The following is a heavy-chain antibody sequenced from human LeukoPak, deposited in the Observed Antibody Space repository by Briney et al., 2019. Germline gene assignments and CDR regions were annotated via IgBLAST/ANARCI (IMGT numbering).Heavy chain of an antibody. Sequence: SETLSVTCTVSGGFIASYSWSWIRQPAGKGLEWIGRIYTSGGSDYNPSLKSRVTMSLDTSKNQFYLKMTSVTAADSAVYYCARGPSGCYHGWGQGILVTVSS. CDR2: IYTSGGS. CDR3: ARGPSGCYHG. D-gene: IGHD3-22*01. V-gene: IGHV4-4*07. CDR1: GGFIASYS. J-gene: IGHJ4*02.